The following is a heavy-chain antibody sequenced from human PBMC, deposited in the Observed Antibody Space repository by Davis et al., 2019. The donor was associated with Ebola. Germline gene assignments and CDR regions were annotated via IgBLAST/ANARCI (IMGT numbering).Heavy chain of an antibody. J-gene: IGHJ4*02. CDR2: IYYSGST. D-gene: IGHD3-3*01. CDR3: AREKNYDHGYYFDY. V-gene: IGHV4-39*07. Sequence: GSLRLSCTVSGGSISSSSYYWGWIRQPPGKGLEWIGSIYYSGSTYYNPSLKSRVTISVDTSKNQFSLKLSSVTAADTAVYYCAREKNYDHGYYFDYWGQGTLVTVSS. CDR1: GGSISSSSYY.